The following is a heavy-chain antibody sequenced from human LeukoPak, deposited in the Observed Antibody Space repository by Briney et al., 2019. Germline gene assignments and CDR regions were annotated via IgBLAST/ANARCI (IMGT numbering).Heavy chain of an antibody. CDR3: AKAHNPSGWPHDY. CDR1: GFTFSRYW. Sequence: GGSLRLSCAASGFTFSRYWMSWVRQAPGKGLEWVSAISGSGGSTYYADSVKGRFTISRDNSKNTLYLQMNSLRAEDTAVYYCAKAHNPSGWPHDYWGQGTLVTVSS. D-gene: IGHD6-19*01. V-gene: IGHV3-23*01. CDR2: ISGSGGST. J-gene: IGHJ4*02.